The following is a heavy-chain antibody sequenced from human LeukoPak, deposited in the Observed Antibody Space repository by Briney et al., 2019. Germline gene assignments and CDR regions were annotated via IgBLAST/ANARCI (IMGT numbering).Heavy chain of an antibody. V-gene: IGHV3-23*01. CDR2: ISGSGGST. J-gene: IGHJ4*02. CDR1: GFTFSSYA. CDR3: AKIGSAVGSYYAPFDY. Sequence: PGGSLRLSCAASGFTFSSYAMSWVRQAPGKGLEWVSAISGSGGSTYYADSVKGRFTISRDNSKNTLYLQMNSLRAEDTAVYYCAKIGSAVGSYYAPFDYWGQGTLVTVSS. D-gene: IGHD1-26*01.